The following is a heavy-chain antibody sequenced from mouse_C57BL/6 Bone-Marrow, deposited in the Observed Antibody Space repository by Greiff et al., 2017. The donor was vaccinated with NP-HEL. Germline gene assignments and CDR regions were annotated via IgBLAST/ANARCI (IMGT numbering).Heavy chain of an antibody. CDR3: ARHPIYYDFYFDV. Sequence: EVHLVESGGGLVQPGGSLKLSCAASGFTFSDYYMYWVRQTPEKRLEWVAYISNGGGSTYYPDTVKGRFTISRDNAKNTLYLQMSRLKSEDTAMYYCARHPIYYDFYFDVWGTGTTVTVSS. V-gene: IGHV5-12*01. CDR1: GFTFSDYY. D-gene: IGHD2-4*01. J-gene: IGHJ1*03. CDR2: ISNGGGST.